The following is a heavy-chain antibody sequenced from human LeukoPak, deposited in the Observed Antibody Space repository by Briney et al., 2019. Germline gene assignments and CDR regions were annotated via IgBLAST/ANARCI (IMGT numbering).Heavy chain of an antibody. Sequence: ASVKVSCKASGYTFTSYAMHWVRQAPGQRLEWMGWINAGNGNTKYSQKLQGRVTMTTDTSTSTAYMELRSLRSDDTAVYYCARDPSGWNDVIDYWGQGTLVTVSS. V-gene: IGHV1-3*01. D-gene: IGHD1-1*01. J-gene: IGHJ4*02. CDR2: INAGNGNT. CDR3: ARDPSGWNDVIDY. CDR1: GYTFTSYA.